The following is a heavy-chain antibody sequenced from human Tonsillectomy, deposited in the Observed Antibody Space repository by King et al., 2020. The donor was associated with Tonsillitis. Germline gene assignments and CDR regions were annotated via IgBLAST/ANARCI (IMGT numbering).Heavy chain of an antibody. CDR3: ARVEGGYCSGGGCYSNWFDP. D-gene: IGHD2-15*01. J-gene: IGHJ5*02. CDR2: INPNSGGT. V-gene: IGHV1-2*02. CDR1: GYTFTGYY. Sequence: QLVQSGAEVKKPGASVKVSCKASGYTFTGYYIHWVRQAPGQGLEWMGWINPNSGGTNYAQKFQGRVTMTRDTSINTAYMELSRLRSDDTAVYYCARVEGGYCSGGGCYSNWFDPWGQGTLVTVSS.